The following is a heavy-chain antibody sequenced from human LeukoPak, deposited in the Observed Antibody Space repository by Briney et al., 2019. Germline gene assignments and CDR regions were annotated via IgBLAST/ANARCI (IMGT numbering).Heavy chain of an antibody. Sequence: GGSLRLSCAASGFTFSTFEMNWVRQAPGKRLEWISFITSSGSPIYYADSVKGRFTISRDNARNSLYLQMNSLTPEDTAIYYCARCPYSGRSFDIWGQGTMVTVSS. CDR3: ARCPYSGRSFDI. D-gene: IGHD1-26*01. J-gene: IGHJ3*02. CDR2: ITSSGSPI. V-gene: IGHV3-48*03. CDR1: GFTFSTFE.